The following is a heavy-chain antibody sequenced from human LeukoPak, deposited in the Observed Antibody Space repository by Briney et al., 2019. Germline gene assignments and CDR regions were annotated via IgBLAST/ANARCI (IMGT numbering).Heavy chain of an antibody. Sequence: TSSETLSLTCTVSGGSISSGGYYWSWIRQHPGKGLEWIGYIYYSGSTYYNPSLKSRVTISVDTSKNQFSLKLSSVTAADTAVYYCAREETLGEFGELFINWFDPWGQGTLVTVSS. CDR2: IYYSGST. CDR1: GGSISSGGYY. CDR3: AREETLGEFGELFINWFDP. J-gene: IGHJ5*02. V-gene: IGHV4-31*03. D-gene: IGHD3-10*01.